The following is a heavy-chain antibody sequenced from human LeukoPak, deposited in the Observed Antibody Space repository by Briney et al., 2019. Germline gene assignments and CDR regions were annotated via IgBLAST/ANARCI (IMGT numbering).Heavy chain of an antibody. CDR1: GFTFSSYS. D-gene: IGHD1-14*01. CDR2: ISTSSSYI. CDR3: ARGTLNIPGEHGAFDY. Sequence: VGSLRLSSAASGFTFSSYSMNWVRQAPGKGLEWVSSISTSSSYIHYADSVKGRFTISRDNAKNSLYLQMNSLRAEDTAVYYCARGTLNIPGEHGAFDYWGQGTLVTVSS. V-gene: IGHV3-21*01. J-gene: IGHJ4*02.